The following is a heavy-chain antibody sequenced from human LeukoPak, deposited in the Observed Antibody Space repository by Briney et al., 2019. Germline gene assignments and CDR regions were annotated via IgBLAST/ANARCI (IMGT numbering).Heavy chain of an antibody. D-gene: IGHD3/OR15-3a*01. CDR2: VYSSGTT. J-gene: IGHJ4*02. Sequence: PSDTLSLTCVVSGGSLHRSFWTWVRQPPGKGLEWIGRVYSSGTTDYSPSLKSRLTISIDTSKNQFSLRLASVTAADTAVYYCGRRPAVDGPIDNWGQGSLVAVSS. CDR1: GGSLHRSF. V-gene: IGHV4-59*07. CDR3: GRRPAVDGPIDN.